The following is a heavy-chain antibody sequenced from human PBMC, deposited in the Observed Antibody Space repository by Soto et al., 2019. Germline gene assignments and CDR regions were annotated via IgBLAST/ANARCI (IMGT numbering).Heavy chain of an antibody. Sequence: GGSLRLSCAASGFTFSSYAMHWVRQAPGKGLEWVAVISYDGSNKYYADSVKGRFTISRDNSKNTLYLQMNSLRAEDTAVYYCVYYDSSGRGMDVWGQGTTVTVSS. CDR2: ISYDGSNK. J-gene: IGHJ6*02. CDR1: GFTFSSYA. D-gene: IGHD3-22*01. V-gene: IGHV3-30-3*01. CDR3: VYYDSSGRGMDV.